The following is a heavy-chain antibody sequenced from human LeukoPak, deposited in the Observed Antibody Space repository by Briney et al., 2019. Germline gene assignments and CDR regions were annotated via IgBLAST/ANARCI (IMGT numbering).Heavy chain of an antibody. V-gene: IGHV4-61*01. CDR3: ARHGYSSGSLAWFDP. D-gene: IGHD6-19*01. CDR2: IYYSGST. J-gene: IGHJ5*02. Sequence: SQTLSLTCTVSGGSVSRGNYYWSWIRHPPGTRLDWLGDIYYSGSTNYNPSLKSRVTISVDTSKNQFSLKLSSVTAADTAVYYCARHGYSSGSLAWFDPWGQGTQVTVSS. CDR1: GGSVSRGNYY.